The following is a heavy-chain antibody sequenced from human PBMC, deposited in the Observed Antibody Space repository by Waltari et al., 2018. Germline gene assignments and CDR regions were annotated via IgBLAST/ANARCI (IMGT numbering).Heavy chain of an antibody. V-gene: IGHV4-38-2*01. CDR1: GYSLSSGYY. CDR3: ARAVGTVTRGLFFDY. D-gene: IGHD4-17*01. J-gene: IGHJ4*02. Sequence: QVQLQESGPGLVKPSETLSLTCAVSGYSLSSGYYWGWIRQPPGKGLEWIGSIYHSGSTYYNPSLKSRVTISVDTSKNQFSLKLSSVTAADTAVYYCARAVGTVTRGLFFDYWGQGTLVTVSS. CDR2: IYHSGST.